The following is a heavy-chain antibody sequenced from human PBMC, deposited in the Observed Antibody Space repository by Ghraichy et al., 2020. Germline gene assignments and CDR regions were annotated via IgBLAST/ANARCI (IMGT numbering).Heavy chain of an antibody. J-gene: IGHJ6*02. CDR1: GYTFTGYY. V-gene: IGHV1-2*02. CDR3: ARELVVAAAYYYYGMDV. CDR2: INPNSGGT. D-gene: IGHD2-2*01. Sequence: ASVNVSCKASGYTFTGYYMHWVRQAPGQGLEWMGWINPNSGGTNYAQKFQGRVTMTRDTSISTAYMELSRLRSDDTAVYYCARELVVAAAYYYYGMDVWGQGTTVTVSS.